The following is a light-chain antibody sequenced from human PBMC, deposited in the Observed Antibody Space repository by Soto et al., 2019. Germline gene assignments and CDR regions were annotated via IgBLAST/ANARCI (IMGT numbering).Light chain of an antibody. J-gene: IGLJ1*01. CDR3: SSYTTSNTRQIV. Sequence: SGLTQPGSGSGSPGQAITISCTGTSSDVGGYTYVSWYQQHPGKAPKFIIYDVSNRPSGVSNRFSGSKSGNTASLTISGLQAEDEADYYCSSYTTSNTRQIVFGTGTKVTVL. V-gene: IGLV2-14*01. CDR1: SSDVGGYTY. CDR2: DVS.